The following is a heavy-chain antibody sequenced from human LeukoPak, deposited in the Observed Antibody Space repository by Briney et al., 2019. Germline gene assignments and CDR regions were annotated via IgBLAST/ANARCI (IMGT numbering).Heavy chain of an antibody. CDR2: IYYSGST. D-gene: IGHD3-9*01. J-gene: IGHJ6*02. Sequence: SETLSLTCTASGGSISSYYWSWIRQPPGKGLEWIGYIYYSGSTNYNPALKSRVTISVDTSKNQFSLKLSSVTAADTAVYYCARTNTGDILTGYAYYYYGMDVWGQGTTVTVSS. CDR1: GGSISSYY. CDR3: ARTNTGDILTGYAYYYYGMDV. V-gene: IGHV4-59*01.